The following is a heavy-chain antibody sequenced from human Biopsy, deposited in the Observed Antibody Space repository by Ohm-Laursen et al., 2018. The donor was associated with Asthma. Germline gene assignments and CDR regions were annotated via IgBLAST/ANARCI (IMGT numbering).Heavy chain of an antibody. CDR2: ISKDASTQ. D-gene: IGHD1-1*01. CDR3: VRDGTDDAFDI. J-gene: IGHJ3*02. V-gene: IGHV3-30*03. Sequence: SSLRLSCAASGLTVSRDHMFWVRQAPGKGLEWVGVISKDASTQDYADSVKGRDTMVRDNSKNRLDLQMNSLREEYSAVYYCVRDGTDDAFDIWGQGTVVSVSS. CDR1: GLTVSRDH.